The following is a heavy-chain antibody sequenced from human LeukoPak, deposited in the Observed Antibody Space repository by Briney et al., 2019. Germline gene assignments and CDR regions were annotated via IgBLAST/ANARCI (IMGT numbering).Heavy chain of an antibody. CDR2: IYTSGST. D-gene: IGHD3-3*01. J-gene: IGHJ3*02. CDR1: GGSISSYY. V-gene: IGHV4-4*07. CDR3: ARVALITIHENDAFDI. Sequence: SSETLSLTCTVSGGSISSYYWSWIRQPPGKGLEWIGRIYTSGSTNYNPSLKSRVTMSVDTSTNQFSLKLSSVTAADTAVYYCARVALITIHENDAFDIWGQGTVVTVSS.